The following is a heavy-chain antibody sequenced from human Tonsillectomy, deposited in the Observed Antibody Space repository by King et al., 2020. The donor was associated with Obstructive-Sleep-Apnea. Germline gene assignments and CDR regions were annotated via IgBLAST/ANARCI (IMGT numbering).Heavy chain of an antibody. Sequence: VQLVESGGGMVQPGGSLRLSCLASGFTFSNYAISWVRQAPGKGLEWVSAINTRGTTFYAGSVRGRFPISRDNSKYTVNLQVNSLGAEDTALYYFAKEGGGSGVYGVDSWGQGTLVTVSS. CDR2: INTRGTT. V-gene: IGHV3-23*04. CDR1: GFTFSNYA. D-gene: IGHD3-10*01. CDR3: AKEGGGSGVYGVDS. J-gene: IGHJ5*01.